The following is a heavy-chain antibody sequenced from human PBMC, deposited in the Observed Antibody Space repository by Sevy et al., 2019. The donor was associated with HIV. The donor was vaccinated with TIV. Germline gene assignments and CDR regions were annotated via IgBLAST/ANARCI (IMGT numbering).Heavy chain of an antibody. V-gene: IGHV3-53*01. CDR3: ARGLEYYGSGSYSYYYYGMDV. CDR2: IYSGGST. CDR1: GFTVSSNY. J-gene: IGHJ6*02. D-gene: IGHD3-10*01. Sequence: GGSLRLSCAASGFTVSSNYMSWVRQAPGKGLERVSVIYSGGSTYYADSVKGRFTISRDNSKNTLYLQMNSLRAEDTAVYYCARGLEYYGSGSYSYYYYGMDVWGQGTTVTVSS.